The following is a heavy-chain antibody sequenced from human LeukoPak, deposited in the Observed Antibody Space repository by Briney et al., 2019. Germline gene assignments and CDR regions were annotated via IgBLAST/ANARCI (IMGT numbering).Heavy chain of an antibody. CDR2: ISSSSSYI. J-gene: IGHJ6*03. D-gene: IGHD3-22*01. V-gene: IGHV3-21*01. Sequence: GGSLRLSCAASGFTFSSYSMNWVRQAPGKGLEWVSSISSSSSYIYYADSVKGRFTISRDNAKNSLYLQMNSLRAEDTAVYYCARAPHYYDSSGYYYYYYYYYMDVWGKGTTVTVSS. CDR1: GFTFSSYS. CDR3: ARAPHYYDSSGYYYYYYYYYMDV.